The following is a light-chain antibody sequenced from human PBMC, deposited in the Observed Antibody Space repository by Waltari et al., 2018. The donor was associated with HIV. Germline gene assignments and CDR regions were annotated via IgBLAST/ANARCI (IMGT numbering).Light chain of an antibody. J-gene: IGLJ3*02. V-gene: IGLV2-14*03. Sequence: QSALTQPASVSGSPGQSITISSTGTSSDVVGYNYVSWYQQHPGKAPKLMIYDVTNRPSGVSNRFSGSKSGNTASLTISGLQLEDEADYYCSSYTSSSTWVFGGGTKLTVL. CDR2: DVT. CDR3: SSYTSSSTWV. CDR1: SSDVVGYNY.